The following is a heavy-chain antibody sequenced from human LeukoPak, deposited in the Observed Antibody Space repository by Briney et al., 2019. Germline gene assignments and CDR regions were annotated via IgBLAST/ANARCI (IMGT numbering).Heavy chain of an antibody. CDR3: ARGPGYYYYYMDV. Sequence: ASETLSLTCAVSGGSISSSNWWSWVRQPPGKGLEWIGEIYHSGSTNYNPSLKSRVTISVGKSKNQFSLKLSSVTAADTAVYYCARGPGYYYYYMDVWGKGTTVTVSS. CDR1: GGSISSSNW. V-gene: IGHV4-4*02. CDR2: IYHSGST. J-gene: IGHJ6*03.